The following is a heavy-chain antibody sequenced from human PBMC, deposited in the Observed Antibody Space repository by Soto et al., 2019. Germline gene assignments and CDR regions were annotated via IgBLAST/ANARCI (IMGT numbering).Heavy chain of an antibody. CDR2: IYSGGST. J-gene: IGHJ5*02. D-gene: IGHD3-22*01. CDR1: GFTFSDHY. Sequence: RGSLRLSCAASGFTFSDHYMDWVRQAPGKGLEWVSVIYSGGSTYYADSVKGRFTISRDNSKNTLYLQMNSLRAEDTAVYYCARDPNRSGPNGPFDPWGQGTLVTV. CDR3: ARDPNRSGPNGPFDP. V-gene: IGHV3-53*01.